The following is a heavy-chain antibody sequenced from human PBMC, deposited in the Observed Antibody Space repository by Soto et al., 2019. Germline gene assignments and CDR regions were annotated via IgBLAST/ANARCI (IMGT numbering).Heavy chain of an antibody. J-gene: IGHJ2*01. CDR2: IIPIFGTA. D-gene: IGHD5-12*01. CDR1: GGTFSSYT. Sequence: QVQLVQSGAEVKKPGSSVTVSCKASGGTFSSYTISWVRQAPGQGLEWMGGIIPIFGTANYALKFQGRVTITADESTSTAYMELSSLRSEDTAVYYCARGNHRWLQLWYFDLWGRGTLVTVSS. V-gene: IGHV1-69*12. CDR3: ARGNHRWLQLWYFDL.